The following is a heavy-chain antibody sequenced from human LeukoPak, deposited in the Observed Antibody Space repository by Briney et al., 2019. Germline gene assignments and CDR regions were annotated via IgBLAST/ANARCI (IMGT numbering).Heavy chain of an antibody. CDR3: AKASRGKIY. D-gene: IGHD3-10*01. Sequence: GGSLRLSCAASGFTFSSYWMHWVRQAPGKGLVWVSRINSDGRSTNYADSVKGRFTISRDNAKNTLSLQMNSLRAEDTALYYCAKASRGKIYWGQGTLVTVSS. CDR2: INSDGRST. V-gene: IGHV3-74*01. CDR1: GFTFSSYW. J-gene: IGHJ4*02.